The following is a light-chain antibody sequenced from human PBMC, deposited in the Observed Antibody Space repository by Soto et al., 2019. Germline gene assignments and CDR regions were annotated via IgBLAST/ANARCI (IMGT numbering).Light chain of an antibody. CDR3: HQYHNWT. V-gene: IGKV3-15*01. Sequence: EIVMPQSPATLSGSPGERATLSCRASQSVSSKVAWYQQKPGQAPRLLIYDASTRATGIPARFSGRGSGTEFTLTISSLQSEDFAVYSCHQYHNWTFGQGTKV. CDR1: QSVSSK. J-gene: IGKJ1*01. CDR2: DAS.